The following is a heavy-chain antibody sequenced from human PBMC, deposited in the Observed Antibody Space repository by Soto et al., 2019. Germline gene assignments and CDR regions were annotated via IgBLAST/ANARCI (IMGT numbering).Heavy chain of an antibody. J-gene: IGHJ3*02. CDR1: GGFVSSGSYY. V-gene: IGHV4-34*01. CDR3: ARVERRTVTTVVDAFDI. D-gene: IGHD1-1*01. Sequence: QVQLQQWGAGLLKPSETLSLTCAVYGGFVSSGSYYWSWIRQPPGKGLEWIGEMSHSGGTHFNPSLKSRVTISVDTAKNQFSLRMSSFTAADTALYYCARVERRTVTTVVDAFDIWGPGTMVTVSS. CDR2: MSHSGGT.